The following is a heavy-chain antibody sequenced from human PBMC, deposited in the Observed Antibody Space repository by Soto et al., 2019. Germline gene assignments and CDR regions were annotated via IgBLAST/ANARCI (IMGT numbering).Heavy chain of an antibody. CDR1: GFTFNDYS. CDR3: VRAGHVFDVHYYGMDL. Sequence: GGSLRLSCEASGFTFNDYSMDWVRQAPEKGLEWVSSISSSGTYIYYADSVKGRFAISRDNAHNVMYLQMDTLRAEDTAVYYCVRAGHVFDVHYYGMDLWGQGTTVTVSS. CDR2: ISSSGTYI. J-gene: IGHJ6*02. D-gene: IGHD3-10*01. V-gene: IGHV3-21*01.